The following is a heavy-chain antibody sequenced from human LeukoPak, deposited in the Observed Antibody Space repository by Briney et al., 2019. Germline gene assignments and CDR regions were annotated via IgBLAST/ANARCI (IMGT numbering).Heavy chain of an antibody. CDR3: AREGTIFGQHFDP. D-gene: IGHD3-3*01. V-gene: IGHV1-2*02. Sequence: GESLKISCKASGYTFTGYYMHWVRQAPGQGLEWMGWINPNSGGTNYAQKFQGRVTMTRDTSVSTAYMELSRLRSDDTAVYYCAREGTIFGQHFDPWGQGTLVTVSS. CDR1: GYTFTGYY. CDR2: INPNSGGT. J-gene: IGHJ5*02.